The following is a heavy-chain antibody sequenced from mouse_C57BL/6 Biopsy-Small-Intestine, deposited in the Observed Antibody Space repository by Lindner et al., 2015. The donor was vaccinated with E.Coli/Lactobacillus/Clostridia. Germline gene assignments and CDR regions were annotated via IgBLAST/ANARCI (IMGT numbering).Heavy chain of an antibody. J-gene: IGHJ2*01. CDR2: ISDGGSYT. CDR3: ARGYY. CDR1: GFTFSSYA. Sequence: VQLQESGGGLVKPGGSLKLSCAASGFTFSSYAMSWVRQTPEKRLEWVATISDGGSYTYYPDNVKGRFTISRDNAKNNLYLQMSHLKSEDTAMYYCARGYYWGQGTTLTVSS. V-gene: IGHV5-4*01.